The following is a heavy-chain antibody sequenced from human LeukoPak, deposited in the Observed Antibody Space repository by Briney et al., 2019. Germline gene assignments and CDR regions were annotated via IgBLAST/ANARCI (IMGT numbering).Heavy chain of an antibody. V-gene: IGHV3-43D*03. J-gene: IGHJ4*02. Sequence: GGSLRLSCAASGFTFDDYAMHWVRQAPGKGLEWVSLISWDGGSSYYADSVKGRFTITRDNSKNSLYLQMNSLRAEDTALYYCAKDSVAVTGTGNIDYWGQGTLVTVSS. D-gene: IGHD6-19*01. CDR3: AKDSVAVTGTGNIDY. CDR1: GFTFDDYA. CDR2: ISWDGGSS.